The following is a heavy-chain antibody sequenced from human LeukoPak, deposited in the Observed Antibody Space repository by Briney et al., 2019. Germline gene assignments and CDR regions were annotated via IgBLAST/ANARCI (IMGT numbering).Heavy chain of an antibody. CDR2: ISAYNGNT. Sequence: ASVKVSCKASGYTFTSYGISWVRQAPGQGLEWMGWISAYNGNTNYAQKLQGRVTMTTDTSTSTAYMELRSLRSDDTAVYYCARDRFAYYDFWSGYFPRSRGPPMDVWGQGTTVTVSS. J-gene: IGHJ6*02. V-gene: IGHV1-18*01. CDR1: GYTFTSYG. CDR3: ARDRFAYYDFWSGYFPRSRGPPMDV. D-gene: IGHD3-3*01.